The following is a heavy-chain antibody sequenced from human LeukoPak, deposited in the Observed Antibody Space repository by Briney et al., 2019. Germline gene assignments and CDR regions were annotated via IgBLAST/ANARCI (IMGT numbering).Heavy chain of an antibody. D-gene: IGHD3-9*01. J-gene: IGHJ6*03. CDR2: ISGSGGST. V-gene: IGHV3-23*01. CDR1: GFTFSSYA. Sequence: HPGGSLRLSCAASGFTFSSYAMSWVRQAPGKGLEWVSAISGSGGSTYYADSVKGRFTIYRDNSKNSLYLQMNSLRAEDTAVYYCAKAPHYDILTGYYPHYYYYHYMDVWGKGTTVTVSS. CDR3: AKAPHYDILTGYYPHYYYYHYMDV.